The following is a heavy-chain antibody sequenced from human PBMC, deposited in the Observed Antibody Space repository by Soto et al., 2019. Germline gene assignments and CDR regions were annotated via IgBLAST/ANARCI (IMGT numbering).Heavy chain of an antibody. D-gene: IGHD2-2*01. CDR2: IYQSGKT. Sequence: SETLSLTCGVSGFPVSYGYYWGWFRQPPGKGLEWLGSIYQSGKTYYNPSLKSRRTLSMVTSSKEFSLMLRSVTAEDTAVYFSARLYCSSVSCYNDYWGPGVLVTVSS. J-gene: IGHJ4*02. CDR3: ARLYCSSVSCYNDY. V-gene: IGHV4-38-2*01. CDR1: GFPVSYGYY.